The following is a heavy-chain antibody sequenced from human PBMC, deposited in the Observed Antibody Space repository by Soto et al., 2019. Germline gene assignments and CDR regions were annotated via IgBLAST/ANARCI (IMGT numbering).Heavy chain of an antibody. V-gene: IGHV3-33*01. Sequence: QVPLVESGGGVVQPGRSLRLSCVASGFAFNYYGFHWVRQAPGQGLEWVAVIWHDGSNTYYGDSVKGRFTISRDNSKNTLFLQMDALRAEDTALYFCERDQFGEVSGRDYWGQGTLVTVSS. CDR3: ERDQFGEVSGRDY. CDR1: GFAFNYYG. CDR2: IWHDGSNT. D-gene: IGHD3-16*02. J-gene: IGHJ4*02.